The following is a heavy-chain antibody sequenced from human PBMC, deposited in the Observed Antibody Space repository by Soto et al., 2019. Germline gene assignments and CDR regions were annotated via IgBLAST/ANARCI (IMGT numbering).Heavy chain of an antibody. CDR2: IGGGGGGT. J-gene: IGHJ4*02. CDR3: AKVRPGFDY. Sequence: EVQLLESGGGLVQPGGSLRLSCVASGFTFSGYAMAWVRQAPGKGLEWVSIIGGGGGGTYYADSVNGRFTISRDNSKNTVYLQMNSLRVDDTAVYYCAKVRPGFDYWGQGTLVTISS. CDR1: GFTFSGYA. V-gene: IGHV3-23*01.